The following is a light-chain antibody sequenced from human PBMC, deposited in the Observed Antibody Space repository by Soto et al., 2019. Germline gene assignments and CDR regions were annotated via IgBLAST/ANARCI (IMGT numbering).Light chain of an antibody. CDR2: DVT. V-gene: IGLV2-14*01. CDR1: SSDVGAYNY. CDR3: SSYTISSTYV. Sequence: QSALTQPASVSGSPGQSIAISCTGTSSDVGAYNYVSWYQQYPGKAPKLVIYDVTNRPSGVSNRFSGSKSGGTASLTISELQAEDEADYYCSSYTISSTYVFGTGTKLTVL. J-gene: IGLJ1*01.